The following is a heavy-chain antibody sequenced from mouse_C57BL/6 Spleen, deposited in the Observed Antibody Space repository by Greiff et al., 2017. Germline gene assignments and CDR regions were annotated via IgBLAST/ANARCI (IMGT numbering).Heavy chain of an antibody. D-gene: IGHD1-1*01. V-gene: IGHV5-4*01. CDR2: ISDGGSYT. CDR1: GFTFSSYA. J-gene: IGHJ1*03. CDR3: ARDPYYGSSPPWYFDV. Sequence: EVMLVESGGGLVKPGGSLKLSCAASGFTFSSYAMSWVRQTPEKRLEWVATISDGGSYTYYPDNVKGRFTISRDNAKNNLYLQMSHLKSEDTAMYYCARDPYYGSSPPWYFDVWGTGTTVTVSS.